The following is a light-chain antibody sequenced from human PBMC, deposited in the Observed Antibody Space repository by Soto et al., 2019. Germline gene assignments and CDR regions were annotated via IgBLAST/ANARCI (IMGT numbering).Light chain of an antibody. J-gene: IGKJ4*01. CDR3: MQSIQLPLT. Sequence: DILMTQTTLSLYVTTGQPASISCKPTPTLLHSDGRTYLYWYLQRPGQPPQLLIYEAFNRFSGVPDRFSGSGSGTDLTLKISRVEAEDVGVYYCMQSIQLPLTFGGGTKVDIK. V-gene: IGKV2D-29*01. CDR2: EAF. CDR1: PTLLHSDGRTY.